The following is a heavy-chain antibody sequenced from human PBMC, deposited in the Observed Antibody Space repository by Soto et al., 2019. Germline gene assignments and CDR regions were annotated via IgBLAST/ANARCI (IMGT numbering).Heavy chain of an antibody. D-gene: IGHD3-22*01. CDR3: ASYYDSSGSFDY. CDR1: GGTFSSYA. V-gene: IGHV1-69*13. J-gene: IGHJ4*02. CDR2: IIPIFGTA. Sequence: SLKVSCKASGGTFSSYAISWVRQAPGQGLEWMGGIIPIFGTANYAQKFQGRVTITADESTSTAYMELNSLRSEDTAVYYCASYYDSSGSFDYWGQGTLVTVSS.